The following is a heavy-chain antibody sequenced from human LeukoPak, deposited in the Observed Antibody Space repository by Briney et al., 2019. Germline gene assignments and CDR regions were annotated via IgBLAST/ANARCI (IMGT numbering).Heavy chain of an antibody. V-gene: IGHV3-11*04. D-gene: IGHD5-24*01. CDR2: ISSSGSTI. CDR3: AREDGETYFDY. Sequence: GGSLRLSCAASGFTFNDYYMSWIRQAPGKGLEWVSYISSSGSTIYYADSVEGRFTISRDNAKNSLYLQMNSLRAEDTAVYYCAREDGETYFDYWGQGTLVTVSS. CDR1: GFTFNDYY. J-gene: IGHJ4*02.